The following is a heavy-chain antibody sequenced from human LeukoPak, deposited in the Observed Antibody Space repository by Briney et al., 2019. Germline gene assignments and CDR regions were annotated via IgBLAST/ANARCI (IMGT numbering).Heavy chain of an antibody. CDR2: ISPYSGNT. J-gene: IGHJ4*02. V-gene: IGHV1-18*01. CDR1: GYDFTSVG. D-gene: IGHD6-19*01. CDR3: ARAGSGSGWYFDY. Sequence: GASVKVSCKASGYDFTSVGITWVRRAPGQGLEWMGWISPYSGNTRYAQKFQGRVAMTTDTSTTTAYMELRGLRFNDTAVYYCARAGSGSGWYFDYWDQGTLVTVSS.